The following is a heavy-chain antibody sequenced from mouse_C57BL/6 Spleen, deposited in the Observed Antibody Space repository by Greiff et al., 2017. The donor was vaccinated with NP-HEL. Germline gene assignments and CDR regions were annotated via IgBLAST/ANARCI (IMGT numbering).Heavy chain of an antibody. CDR3: TPSSGPYYFDY. J-gene: IGHJ2*01. CDR1: GFNIKDDY. D-gene: IGHD3-2*02. V-gene: IGHV14-4*01. CDR2: IDPENGDT. Sequence: EVQLQQSGAELVRPGASVKLSCTASGFNIKDDYMHWVKQRPEQGLEWIGWIDPENGDTEYASKFQGKATITADTSSNTAYLQLSSLTSADTAVYYCTPSSGPYYFDYWGQGTTLTVSS.